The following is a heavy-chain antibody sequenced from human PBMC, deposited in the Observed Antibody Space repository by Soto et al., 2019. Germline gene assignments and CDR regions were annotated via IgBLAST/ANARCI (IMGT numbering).Heavy chain of an antibody. J-gene: IGHJ6*02. CDR3: ARDRGDSSGWYGSKDYYYGMYG. D-gene: IGHD6-13*01. Sequence: SVKVSCKASGGTFSSYAISWVRQAPGQGLEWMGGIIPIFGTANYAQKFRGRVTITADESTSTAYMELSSLRSEDTAVYYCARDRGDSSGWYGSKDYYYGMYGWGRGST. CDR2: IIPIFGTA. CDR1: GGTFSSYA. V-gene: IGHV1-69*13.